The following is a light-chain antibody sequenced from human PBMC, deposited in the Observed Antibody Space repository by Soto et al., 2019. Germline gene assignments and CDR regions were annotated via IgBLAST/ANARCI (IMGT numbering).Light chain of an antibody. CDR1: SSNIGNHD. V-gene: IGLV1-51*01. Sequence: QSVLTQPPSVSVAPGQKVTISCSGSSSNIGNHDVSWYQQFPGSALTLLIYDSGIRPSGIPDRFSGSKSGTSATLGITGLQTGDEAIYYCGTWDSGLTIGVFGGGTKLTVL. CDR3: GTWDSGLTIGV. CDR2: DSG. J-gene: IGLJ3*02.